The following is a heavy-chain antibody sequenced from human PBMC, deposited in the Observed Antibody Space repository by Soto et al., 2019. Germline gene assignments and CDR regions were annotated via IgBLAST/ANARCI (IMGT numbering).Heavy chain of an antibody. CDR3: AKGGTSSWSTFDY. CDR2: ISDVGSST. J-gene: IGHJ4*02. D-gene: IGHD6-13*01. Sequence: EVQLLESGGGLVQPGGSLRLSCAASGFTFSNYAMSWVRQAPGKGLEWVSSISDVGSSTYYAYSVKGRFTVSRDKSKNTLYLQMNSLRVEDTAVYYCAKGGTSSWSTFDYWGQGTLVTVSS. V-gene: IGHV3-23*01. CDR1: GFTFSNYA.